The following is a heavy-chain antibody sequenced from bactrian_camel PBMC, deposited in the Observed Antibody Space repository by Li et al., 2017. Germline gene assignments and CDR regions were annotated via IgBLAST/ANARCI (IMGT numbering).Heavy chain of an antibody. Sequence: VQLVESGGGSVQAGGSLRLSCAASGYDYSRYSMGWFRSAPGKEREGVATIRTNAGHTDYADSVKGRFTISQDNAKNTLYLQMNKLKPEDTSEYLCAAEWTVGSAAYCGKILRGLAEWDTWGQGTQVTVS. CDR2: IRTNAGHT. CDR1: GYDYSRYS. CDR3: AAEWTVGSAAYCGKILRGLAEWDT. J-gene: IGHJ6*01. V-gene: IGHV3S59*01. D-gene: IGHD2*01.